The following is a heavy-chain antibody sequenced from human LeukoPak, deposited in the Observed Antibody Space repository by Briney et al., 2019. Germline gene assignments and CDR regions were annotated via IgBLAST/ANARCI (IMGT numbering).Heavy chain of an antibody. CDR3: AKDSARYTAVFHIDY. V-gene: IGHV3-23*01. CDR2: ISYSGGST. D-gene: IGHD5-18*01. J-gene: IGHJ4*02. CDR1: GFTFSNYA. Sequence: GGSLRLSCAASGFTFSNYAMTWVRQAPGKGLEWVSGISYSGGSTSYADSVRGRFTISRDNSKNKLYLQMNSLRGEDTAVYYCAKDSARYTAVFHIDYWGQGTLVTVSS.